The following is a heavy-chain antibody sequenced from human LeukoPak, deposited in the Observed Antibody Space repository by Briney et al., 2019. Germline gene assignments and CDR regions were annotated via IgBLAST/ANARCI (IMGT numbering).Heavy chain of an antibody. CDR1: GYSFTSYW. J-gene: IGHJ4*02. D-gene: IGHD2-2*01. CDR2: MYLGDFDT. Sequence: GESLKISCKGSGYSFTSYWIGWVRQMPGKGLEWMGIMYLGDFDTRYNPSFQGQITISADKSTSTAYLQWSSLRASDTAMYYCARGVVPAAAGDFDYWGQGTLVTVSS. V-gene: IGHV5-51*01. CDR3: ARGVVPAAAGDFDY.